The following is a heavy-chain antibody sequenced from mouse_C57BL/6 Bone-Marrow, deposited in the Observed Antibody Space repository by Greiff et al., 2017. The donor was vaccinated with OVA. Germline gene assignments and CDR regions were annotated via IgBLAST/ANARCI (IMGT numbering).Heavy chain of an antibody. D-gene: IGHD1-2*01. CDR3: ARLGLLRPRFAY. V-gene: IGHV1-81*01. CDR1: GYTFTSYG. Sequence: QVQLQQSGAELARPGASVKLSCKASGYTFTSYGISWVKQRTGQGLEWIGEIYPRSGNTYYNEKFKGKATLTADKSSSTAYMELRSLTSEDSAVYFCARLGLLRPRFAYWGQGTLVTVSA. J-gene: IGHJ3*01. CDR2: IYPRSGNT.